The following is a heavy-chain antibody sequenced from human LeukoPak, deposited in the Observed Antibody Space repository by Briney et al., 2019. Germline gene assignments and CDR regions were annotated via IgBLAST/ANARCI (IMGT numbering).Heavy chain of an antibody. D-gene: IGHD1-1*01. CDR2: ISHSGGST. CDR1: GFTFENYA. J-gene: IGHJ2*01. CDR3: ARGHNNNWAFFDL. V-gene: IGHV3-23*01. Sequence: GGSLRLSCVGSGFTFENYAMTWVRRAPGKGLEWVSGISHSGGSTYYADSVKGRFNISRDNSRNTVYLQMNSLKTEDTAVYYCARGHNNNWAFFDLWGRGALVTVSS.